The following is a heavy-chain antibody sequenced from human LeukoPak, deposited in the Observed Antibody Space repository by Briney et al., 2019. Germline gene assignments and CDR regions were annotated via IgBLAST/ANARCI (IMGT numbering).Heavy chain of an antibody. CDR3: ARDKPDRAAGHEDY. D-gene: IGHD6-13*01. CDR2: ISSYNGNT. J-gene: IGHJ4*02. CDR1: GYTFTSYA. V-gene: IGHV1-18*01. Sequence: ASVKVSCKASGYTFTSYAISWVRQAPGQGLEWMGWISSYNGNTHYAQKLQGRVTMTTDTSTSTAYMELGSLRSDDTAVYYCARDKPDRAAGHEDYWGQGTLVTVSS.